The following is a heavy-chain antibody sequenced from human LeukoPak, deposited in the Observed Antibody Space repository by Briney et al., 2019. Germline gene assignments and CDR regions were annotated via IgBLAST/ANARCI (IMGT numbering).Heavy chain of an antibody. CDR1: GGSISSGDYY. V-gene: IGHV4-61*08. Sequence: SETLSLTCTVSGGSISSGDYYWSWIRQPPGKGLEWIGYIYYSGSTNYNPSLKSRVTISVDTSKNQFSLKLSSVTAADTAVYYCARAAYSGSYHSDYWGQGTLVTVSS. J-gene: IGHJ4*02. D-gene: IGHD1-26*01. CDR3: ARAAYSGSYHSDY. CDR2: IYYSGST.